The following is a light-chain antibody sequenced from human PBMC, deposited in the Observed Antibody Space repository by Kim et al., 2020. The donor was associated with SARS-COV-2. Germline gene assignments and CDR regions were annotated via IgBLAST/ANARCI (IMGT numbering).Light chain of an antibody. CDR3: QHYGSSPYT. CDR1: QSVRSDY. CDR2: GAS. Sequence: WSPGERATRSCSASQSVRSDYLAWYQQTPCQAPRLLIYGASSRATGIPDRFSGSGSGTDFTLTISRLEPEDFAVYYCQHYGSSPYTFGQGTKLEI. V-gene: IGKV3-20*01. J-gene: IGKJ2*01.